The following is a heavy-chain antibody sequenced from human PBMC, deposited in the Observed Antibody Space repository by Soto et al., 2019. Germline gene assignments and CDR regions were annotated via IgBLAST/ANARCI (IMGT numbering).Heavy chain of an antibody. CDR1: GASISNNDW. Sequence: SETLSLTCAVSGASISNNDWWSWVRQPPGKGLEWIGEIYHSGTTNCDPSLKSRVTISLDKSKSLFSLTLTSLTAADTAVYYCAIPGAGDFDYWGQGTLVTVSS. CDR2: IYHSGTT. J-gene: IGHJ4*02. D-gene: IGHD1-26*01. V-gene: IGHV4-4*02. CDR3: AIPGAGDFDY.